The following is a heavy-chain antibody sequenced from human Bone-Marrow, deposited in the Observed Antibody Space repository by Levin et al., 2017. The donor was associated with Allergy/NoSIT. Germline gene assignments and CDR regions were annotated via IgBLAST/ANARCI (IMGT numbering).Heavy chain of an antibody. CDR2: MSKDGSEK. CDR3: AKQSGSSWSGFDP. Sequence: GGSLRLSCAASGITLSNYGMHWVRQAPGKGLEWVAVMSKDGSEKYYVDSVKGRFTISRDKFKNALYLQMNSLRTEDTAVYYCAKQSGSSWSGFDPWGQGTLVTVSS. D-gene: IGHD6-13*01. J-gene: IGHJ5*02. V-gene: IGHV3-30*18. CDR1: GITLSNYG.